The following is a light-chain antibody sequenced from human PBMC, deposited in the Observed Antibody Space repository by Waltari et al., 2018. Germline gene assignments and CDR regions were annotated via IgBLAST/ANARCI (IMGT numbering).Light chain of an antibody. CDR2: KDT. Sequence: SYELTQPPSVSVSPGQTATITCSGDALSRQYSYWYQQKPGQAPLLMIFKDTERPSGIPGRFSGSSSGITVPFTIHGVQAEDEADYYCQSTDSTASYVLFGGGTKLTVL. CDR3: QSTDSTASYVL. J-gene: IGLJ3*02. CDR1: ALSRQY. V-gene: IGLV3-25*03.